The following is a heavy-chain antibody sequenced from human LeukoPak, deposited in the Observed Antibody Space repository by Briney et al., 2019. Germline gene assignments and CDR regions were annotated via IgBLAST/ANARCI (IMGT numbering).Heavy chain of an antibody. CDR1: GGTFSSYA. D-gene: IGHD3-22*01. V-gene: IGHV1-69*05. CDR3: ARILYDSSGYSYFDY. J-gene: IGHJ4*02. Sequence: SVKVSCKASGGTFSSYAISWVRQAPGQGLEWMGGIIPIFGTANYAQKFQGRVTITTDESTSTAYMELSSLRSEDTAVYYCARILYDSSGYSYFDYWGQGTLVTVSS. CDR2: IIPIFGTA.